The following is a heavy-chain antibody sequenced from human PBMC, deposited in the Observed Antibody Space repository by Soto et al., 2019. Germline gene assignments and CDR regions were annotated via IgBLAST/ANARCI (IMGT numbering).Heavy chain of an antibody. CDR2: IYYSGST. CDR3: ARGSAGLRLGELSLYSTDYFDY. D-gene: IGHD3-16*02. Sequence: SETLSLTCAVSGGSISSGDYYWSWIRQPPGKGLEWIGYIYYSGSTYYNPSLKSRVTISVDTSKNQFSLKLSSVTAADTAVYYCARGSAGLRLGELSLYSTDYFDYWGQGTLVTVSS. V-gene: IGHV4-30-4*01. CDR1: GGSISSGDYY. J-gene: IGHJ4*02.